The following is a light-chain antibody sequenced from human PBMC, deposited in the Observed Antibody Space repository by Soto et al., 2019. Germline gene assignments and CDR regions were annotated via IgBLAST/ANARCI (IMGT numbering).Light chain of an antibody. Sequence: QSALTQPASVSRSPGQSITVSCTGTSSDVGSYDYVSWHQQHPGKAPKLIISDVNNRPSGVPSRFSGSKSGNMASLIISGLQTEDEADYYCCAYSTSGTHVFGTGTQLTVL. CDR2: DVN. J-gene: IGLJ1*01. V-gene: IGLV2-14*03. CDR3: CAYSTSGTHV. CDR1: SSDVGSYDY.